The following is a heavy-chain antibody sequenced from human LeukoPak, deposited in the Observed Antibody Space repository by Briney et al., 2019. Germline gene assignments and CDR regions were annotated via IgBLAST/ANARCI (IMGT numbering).Heavy chain of an antibody. CDR2: IMPLFGTA. V-gene: IGHV1-69*05. Sequence: SVKVSCKTSGGTFNNPAISWVRQAPGQGLEWLGGIMPLFGTAGYAQKFQGRVTITKDESTRTVYLELTSLTSDDTAVYYCARDVHGDYGSGWFDPWGQGALVSVSS. CDR1: GGTFNNPA. J-gene: IGHJ5*02. CDR3: ARDVHGDYGSGWFDP. D-gene: IGHD4-17*01.